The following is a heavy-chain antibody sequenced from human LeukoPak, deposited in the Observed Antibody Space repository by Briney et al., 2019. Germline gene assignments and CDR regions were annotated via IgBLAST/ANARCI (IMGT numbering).Heavy chain of an antibody. CDR3: ARAIYCSGGSCKGPWP. V-gene: IGHV3-9*01. Sequence: PGRSLRLSCVASGFTFDDYAMHWVRQAPGKGLEWVSVVNWNSGTTGYADSVKGRFTISRDNAKNTLYLQMNSLRAEDTAVYYCARAIYCSGGSCKGPWPWGQGTMVTVSS. CDR1: GFTFDDYA. D-gene: IGHD2-15*01. CDR2: VNWNSGTT. J-gene: IGHJ3*01.